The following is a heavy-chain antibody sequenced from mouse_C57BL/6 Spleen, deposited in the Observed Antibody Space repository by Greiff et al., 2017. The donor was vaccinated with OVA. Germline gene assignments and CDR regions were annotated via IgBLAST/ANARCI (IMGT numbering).Heavy chain of an antibody. Sequence: ESGPGLVKPSQSLSLTCSVTGYSITSGYYWNWIRQFPGNKLEWMGYISYDGSNNYNPSLKNRISITRDTSKNQFFLKLNSVTTEDTATYYCARNYGSSYAWFAYWGQGTLVTVSA. J-gene: IGHJ3*01. CDR1: GYSITSGYY. CDR2: ISYDGSN. D-gene: IGHD1-1*01. V-gene: IGHV3-6*01. CDR3: ARNYGSSYAWFAY.